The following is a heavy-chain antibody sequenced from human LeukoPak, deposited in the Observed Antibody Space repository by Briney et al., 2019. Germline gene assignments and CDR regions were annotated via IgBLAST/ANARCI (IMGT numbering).Heavy chain of an antibody. CDR1: GFTFSSYA. CDR2: ISGSGGST. J-gene: IGHJ4*02. CDR3: ANLWIVVVVANDY. V-gene: IGHV3-23*01. Sequence: PGGSLRLSCAASGFTFSSYAMSWVRQAPGKGLEWVSAISGSGGSTYYADSVKGRFTISRDNSKNTLYLQMNGLRAEDTAVYYCANLWIVVVVANDYWGQGTLVTVSS. D-gene: IGHD2-15*01.